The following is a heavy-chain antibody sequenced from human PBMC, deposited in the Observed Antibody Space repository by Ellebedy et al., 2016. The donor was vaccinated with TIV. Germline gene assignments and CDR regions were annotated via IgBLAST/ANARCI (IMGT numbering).Heavy chain of an antibody. D-gene: IGHD4-23*01. CDR1: GGSIRRYY. J-gene: IGHJ4*02. Sequence: MPSETLSPTCTVPGGSIRRYYWSWIRQPPGKGLEWFGYIYYSGSTNYNPSLKSRVTISVDTSKNQFSLKLSSVTAADTAVYYCARDGAGRWDYWGPGTLVTVSS. CDR3: ARDGAGRWDY. CDR2: IYYSGST. V-gene: IGHV4-59*01.